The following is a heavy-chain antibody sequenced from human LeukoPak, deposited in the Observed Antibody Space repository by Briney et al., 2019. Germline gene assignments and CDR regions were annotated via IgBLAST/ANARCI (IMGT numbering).Heavy chain of an antibody. V-gene: IGHV3-74*01. D-gene: IGHD6-13*01. Sequence: GGSLRLSCAASGFTFSSYGMHWVRQAPGKGLVWVSRINSDESSTSYADSVKGRFTISRDNAKNTLYLQMNSLRAEDTAVYYCARGSTWLLGFDYWGQGTLVTVSS. CDR1: GFTFSSYG. J-gene: IGHJ4*02. CDR2: INSDESST. CDR3: ARGSTWLLGFDY.